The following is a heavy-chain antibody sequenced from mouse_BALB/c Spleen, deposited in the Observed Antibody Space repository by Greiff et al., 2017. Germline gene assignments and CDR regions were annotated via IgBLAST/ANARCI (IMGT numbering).Heavy chain of an antibody. CDR2: INPSTGYT. CDR1: GYTFTSYW. J-gene: IGHJ4*01. CDR3: ARLWLLQYYAMDY. V-gene: IGHV1-7*01. Sequence: QVQLQQSGAELAKPGASVKMSCKASGYTFTSYWMHWVKQRPGQGLEWIGYINPSTGYTEYNQKFKDKATLTADKSSSTAYMQLSSLTSEDSAVYYCARLWLLQYYAMDYWGQGTSVTVSS. D-gene: IGHD2-3*01.